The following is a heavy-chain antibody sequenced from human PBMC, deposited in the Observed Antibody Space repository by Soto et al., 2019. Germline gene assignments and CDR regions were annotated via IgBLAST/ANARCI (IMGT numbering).Heavy chain of an antibody. CDR3: ARGAYCSGGSCYEGSADY. CDR2: IGTAGDT. J-gene: IGHJ4*02. Sequence: GGSLRLSCAASGFTFSSYDMHWVRQATGKGLEWVSAIGTAGDTYYPGSGKGRFTISRENAKNSLYLQMNSLRAEDTAVYYCARGAYCSGGSCYEGSADYWGQGTLVTVSS. D-gene: IGHD2-15*01. V-gene: IGHV3-13*01. CDR1: GFTFSSYD.